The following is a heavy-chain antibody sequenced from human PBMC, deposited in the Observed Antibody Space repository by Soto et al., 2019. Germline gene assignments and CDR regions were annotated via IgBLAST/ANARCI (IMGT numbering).Heavy chain of an antibody. CDR2: ISGSGGST. CDR1: GFTFSSYA. D-gene: IGHD4-17*01. J-gene: IGHJ4*02. V-gene: IGHV3-23*01. CDR3: AKDQAFYGDYALDY. Sequence: GGSLRLSCAASGFTFSSYAMSWVRQAPGKGLEWVSAISGSGGSTYYADSVKGRFTISRDNSKNTLYLQMNSLRAEDTAVYYCAKDQAFYGDYALDYWGQGTLVTVSS.